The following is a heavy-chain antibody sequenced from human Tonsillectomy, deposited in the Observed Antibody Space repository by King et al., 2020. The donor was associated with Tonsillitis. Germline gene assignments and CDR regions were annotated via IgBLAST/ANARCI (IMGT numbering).Heavy chain of an antibody. V-gene: IGHV3-53*01. CDR2: LYSDGDT. Sequence: VQLVESGGGLIQPGGSLTLSGVVSGFTVSSSYMSWVRQAPGKGLDWVSVLYSDGDTYYADSVKGRFTISRDNSKNTVYLQMNSLRVDDTAVYYCARGSTSGWYLAAFDIWGQGTMVTVSS. D-gene: IGHD6-19*01. CDR3: ARGSTSGWYLAAFDI. J-gene: IGHJ3*02. CDR1: GFTVSSSY.